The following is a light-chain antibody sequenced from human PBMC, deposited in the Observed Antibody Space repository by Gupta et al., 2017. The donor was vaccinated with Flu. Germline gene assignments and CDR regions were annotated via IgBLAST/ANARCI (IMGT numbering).Light chain of an antibody. CDR1: QDIDIW. V-gene: IGKV1-5*03. CDR3: QEYTTFSRT. Sequence: DVQMTQSPSTLSASIGDTVTVTCRTSQDIDIWLAWYQQKPGRAPKLLIYKASTLQNGVPSNFRGSGSGTEFTLTIDILQPDDFGSYYCQEYTTFSRTFGRWTKVEVK. J-gene: IGKJ4*01. CDR2: KAS.